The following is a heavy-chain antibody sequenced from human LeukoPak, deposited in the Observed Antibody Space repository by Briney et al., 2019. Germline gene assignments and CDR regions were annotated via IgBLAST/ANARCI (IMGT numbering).Heavy chain of an antibody. D-gene: IGHD6-19*01. CDR2: ISGSGGST. Sequence: GGSLRLSCAASGFTFSSYAMSWVRQAPGKGLEWVSAISGSGGSTYYADSVKGRFTISRDNSMNTLYLQMNSLRAEDTAVYYCANLGAVAGQRYFDYWGQGTLVTVSS. CDR3: ANLGAVAGQRYFDY. CDR1: GFTFSSYA. V-gene: IGHV3-23*01. J-gene: IGHJ4*02.